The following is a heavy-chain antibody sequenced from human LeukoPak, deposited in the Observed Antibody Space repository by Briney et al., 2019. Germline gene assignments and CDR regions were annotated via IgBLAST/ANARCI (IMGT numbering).Heavy chain of an antibody. CDR3: ARDTAGTIDY. D-gene: IGHD6-13*01. CDR1: GFTFSSYA. V-gene: IGHV3-30-3*01. J-gene: IGHJ4*02. Sequence: GGSLRLSCAASGFTFSSYAMHWVRQAPGKGLEWVAVISYDGSNKYYADSVKGRFTISRDNSKNTLYLQMNGLRAEDTAVYYCARDTAGTIDYWGQGTLVTVSS. CDR2: ISYDGSNK.